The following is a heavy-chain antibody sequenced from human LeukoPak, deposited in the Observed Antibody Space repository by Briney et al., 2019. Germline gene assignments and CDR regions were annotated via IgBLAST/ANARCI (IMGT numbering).Heavy chain of an antibody. D-gene: IGHD2-15*01. CDR1: GYTFTSYG. CDR2: ISAYNGNT. Sequence: ASVKVSCKASGYTFTSYGISWVRQAPGQGLEWMGWISAYNGNTNYAQNLQGRVTMTTDTSTSTAYMELRSLRSDDTAVYYCARGEDQRYCSGGSCYGGGDYWGQGTLVTVSS. V-gene: IGHV1-18*01. J-gene: IGHJ4*02. CDR3: ARGEDQRYCSGGSCYGGGDY.